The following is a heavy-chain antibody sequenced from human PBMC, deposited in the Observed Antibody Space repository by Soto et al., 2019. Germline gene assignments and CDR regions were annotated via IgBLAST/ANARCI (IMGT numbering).Heavy chain of an antibody. V-gene: IGHV4-31*03. CDR1: GGSISSGGYY. D-gene: IGHD2-21*02. CDR2: IYYSGST. Sequence: QVQLQESGPGLVKPSQTLSLTCTVSGGSISSGGYYWSWIRQHPGKGLEWIGYIYYSGSTYYNPSLKSRVTISVDTSKNQFSLKLSSVTAADTAVYYCARDSYTFRGGHLIDYWGQGTLVTVSS. J-gene: IGHJ4*02. CDR3: ARDSYTFRGGHLIDY.